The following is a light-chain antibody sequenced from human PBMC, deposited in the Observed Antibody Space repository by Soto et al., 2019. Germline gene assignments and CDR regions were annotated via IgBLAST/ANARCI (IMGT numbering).Light chain of an antibody. J-gene: IGLJ1*01. CDR3: FSYTSSGTYV. CDR2: EVS. V-gene: IGLV2-14*01. CDR1: ISDVGNYKY. Sequence: HSALTQPASVSGSPGQSITISCTGTISDVGNYKYVSWYQQHPGKAPKLMIYEVSNRPSGVSNRFSGSKSGNTASLTISGLQAEDETDYYCFSYTSSGTYVFGTGTKVTVL.